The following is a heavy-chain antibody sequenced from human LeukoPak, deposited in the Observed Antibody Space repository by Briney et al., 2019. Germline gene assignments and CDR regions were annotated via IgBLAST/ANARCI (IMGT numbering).Heavy chain of an antibody. CDR1: GGSISRYY. V-gene: IGHV4-59*01. Sequence: SETLSLTCTVSGGSISRYYWSWIRQPPGKGLEWIGYIYYSGITNYNPSLKSRVTISVDTSKNQFSLKLSSVTAADTAVYYCARGDYYDGSGYPNWFDPWGQGTLVTVS. CDR3: ARGDYYDGSGYPNWFDP. D-gene: IGHD3-22*01. CDR2: IYYSGIT. J-gene: IGHJ5*02.